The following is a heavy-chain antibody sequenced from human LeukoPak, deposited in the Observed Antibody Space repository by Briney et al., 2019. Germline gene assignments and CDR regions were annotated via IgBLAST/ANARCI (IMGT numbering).Heavy chain of an antibody. Sequence: GGSLRLSCAASGFTFNDYYMSWIRQAPGKGLEWVSYISSTSRYTNYADSVKGRFTISRDNAKNSLYLQMNNLRAEDTAVYYCATANSGPDVWGQGTTVTVSS. D-gene: IGHD1-1*01. CDR2: ISSTSRYT. J-gene: IGHJ3*01. V-gene: IGHV3-11*06. CDR1: GFTFNDYY. CDR3: ATANSGPDV.